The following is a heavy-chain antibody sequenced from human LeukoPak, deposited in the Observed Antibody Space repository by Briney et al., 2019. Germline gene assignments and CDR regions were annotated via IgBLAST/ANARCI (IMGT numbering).Heavy chain of an antibody. CDR2: ISSSSSYI. Sequence: GGSLRLSCAASGFTFSSYSMNWVRQAPGKGLEWVSSISSSSSYIYYADSVKGRFTISRDNAKNSLYLQMNSLRAEDTAVYYCARDFLEAAAGSPNWFDPWGQGTLVTVSS. D-gene: IGHD6-13*01. V-gene: IGHV3-21*01. CDR1: GFTFSSYS. J-gene: IGHJ5*02. CDR3: ARDFLEAAAGSPNWFDP.